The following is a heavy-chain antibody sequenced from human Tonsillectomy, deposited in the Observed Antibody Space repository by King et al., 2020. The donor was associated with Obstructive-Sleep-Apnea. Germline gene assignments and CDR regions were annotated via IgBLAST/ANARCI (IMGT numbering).Heavy chain of an antibody. V-gene: IGHV3-33*03. Sequence: VQLVESGGGVVQPGNYLTLSCAASGFIFSHYGMHWVRQTPGKGPEWVAFIWWDGSEGYYRDSVKGRFTISRDNSNNMLFLQMRCLIPDDTAMYYCAKGSDGVATASRFDPWGQGTLVTVSS. CDR2: IWWDGSEG. CDR3: AKGSDGVATASRFDP. CDR1: GFIFSHYG. J-gene: IGHJ5*02. D-gene: IGHD2-21*02.